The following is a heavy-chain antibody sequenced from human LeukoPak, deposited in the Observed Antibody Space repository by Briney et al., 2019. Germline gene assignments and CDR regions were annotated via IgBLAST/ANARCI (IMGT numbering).Heavy chain of an antibody. J-gene: IGHJ3*02. CDR2: IIPIFGTA. CDR3: ARDHLKPNDAFDI. D-gene: IGHD3-3*02. Sequence: VASVKVSCKASGGSFSSYAISWVRQAPGQGLERMRGIIPIFGTANYAQKFQGRVTITTDTSTSTAYMGLRSLRSDDTAVYYCARDHLKPNDAFDIWGQGTMVTVSS. V-gene: IGHV1-69*05. CDR1: GGSFSSYA.